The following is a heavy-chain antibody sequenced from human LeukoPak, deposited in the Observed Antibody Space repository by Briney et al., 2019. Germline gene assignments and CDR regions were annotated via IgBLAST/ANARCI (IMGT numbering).Heavy chain of an antibody. CDR3: ARGGITMVQGVITG. Sequence: GGPLRLSCAASGFTFSSYSMNWVRPAPGKGLEWVSSISSSSSYIYYADSVKGRFTISRDNAKNSLYLQMNSLRAEDTAVYYCARGGITMVQGVITGWGQGTLVTVSS. D-gene: IGHD3-10*01. J-gene: IGHJ4*02. CDR2: ISSSSSYI. V-gene: IGHV3-21*01. CDR1: GFTFSSYS.